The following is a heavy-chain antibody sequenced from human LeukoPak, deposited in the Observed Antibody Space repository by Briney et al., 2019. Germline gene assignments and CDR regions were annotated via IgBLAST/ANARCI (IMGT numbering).Heavy chain of an antibody. D-gene: IGHD3-22*01. CDR3: ARDPTIYDSSGYPYNWFDP. Sequence: GSLRLSCAASGFTVSNNYMSWIRQPPGKGLEWIGSIYYSGSTYHNPSLKSRVTISVDTSKNQFSLKLSSVTAADTAVYYCARDPTIYDSSGYPYNWFDPWGQGTLVTVSS. J-gene: IGHJ5*02. V-gene: IGHV4-39*07. CDR2: IYYSGST. CDR1: GFTVSNNY.